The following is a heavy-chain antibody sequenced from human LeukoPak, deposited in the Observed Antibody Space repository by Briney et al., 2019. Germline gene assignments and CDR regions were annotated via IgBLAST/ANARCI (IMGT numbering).Heavy chain of an antibody. J-gene: IGHJ4*02. D-gene: IGHD3-22*01. V-gene: IGHV3-21*01. CDR1: GFTFSTYS. Sequence: GGSLRLSCAASGFTFSTYSMNWVRQAPGKGLEWVSSISSSSNYIYYADSVQGRFTISRDNAKNSLYLQMNSLRAEDTAVYYCARDAYYYDSSVGYWGQGTLVTVSS. CDR3: ARDAYYYDSSVGY. CDR2: ISSSSNYI.